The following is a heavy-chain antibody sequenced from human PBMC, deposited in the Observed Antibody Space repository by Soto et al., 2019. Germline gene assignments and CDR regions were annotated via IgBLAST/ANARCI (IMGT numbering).Heavy chain of an antibody. CDR1: GFTFSTYS. D-gene: IGHD6-19*01. CDR3: ARHSLDGSGWSLDY. J-gene: IGHJ4*02. Sequence: EVQLVESGGGLVKPGGSLRLSCAASGFTFSTYSMNWVRQAPGKGLEWVSSISSSSYYIYYSDSVRGRFSISRDYARSSRSLQMNSLRAEDTAVYYCARHSLDGSGWSLDYWGQGTLVTVSS. V-gene: IGHV3-21*01. CDR2: ISSSSYYI.